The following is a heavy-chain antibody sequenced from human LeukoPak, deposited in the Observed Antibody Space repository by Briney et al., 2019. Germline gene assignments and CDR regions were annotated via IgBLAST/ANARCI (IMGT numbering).Heavy chain of an antibody. Sequence: GGSLRLSRAASRFTYSSYSMNWVRQAPGKGLEWVSSISNSSSYIYYADSVMGRFTISRDNAKNSLYLQMNSLRAEDTAVYYCARRITMVRGVILGYYFDYWGQGTLVTVSS. J-gene: IGHJ4*02. CDR1: RFTYSSYS. CDR2: ISNSSSYI. V-gene: IGHV3-21*01. CDR3: ARRITMVRGVILGYYFDY. D-gene: IGHD3-10*01.